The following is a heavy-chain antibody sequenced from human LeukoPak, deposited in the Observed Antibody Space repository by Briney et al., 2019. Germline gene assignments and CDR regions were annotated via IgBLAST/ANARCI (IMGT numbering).Heavy chain of an antibody. Sequence: SETLSLTCTVSGGSISSYYWSWIRQPPGKGLEWIGYIYYSGSTNYNPSLKSRVTISVDTSKNQFSLKLSSVTAADTAVYYCARDGYSSSWQAFGYWGQGTLVTVSS. D-gene: IGHD6-13*01. J-gene: IGHJ4*02. V-gene: IGHV4-59*01. CDR1: GGSISSYY. CDR3: ARDGYSSSWQAFGY. CDR2: IYYSGST.